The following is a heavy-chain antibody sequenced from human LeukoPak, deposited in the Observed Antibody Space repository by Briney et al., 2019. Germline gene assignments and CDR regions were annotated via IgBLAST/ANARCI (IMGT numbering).Heavy chain of an antibody. D-gene: IGHD3-10*01. CDR3: ARDSYYYGSGSFWFDP. J-gene: IGHJ5*02. CDR1: GFTFSSYS. V-gene: IGHV3-21*01. CDR2: ISSSSSYI. Sequence: RGPLRLSCAASGFTFSSYSMNWVRQAPGKGLEWVSSISSSSSYIYYADSVKGRFTISRDNAKHSLYLQMNSLRAEDTAVYYCARDSYYYGSGSFWFDPWGQGTLVTVSS.